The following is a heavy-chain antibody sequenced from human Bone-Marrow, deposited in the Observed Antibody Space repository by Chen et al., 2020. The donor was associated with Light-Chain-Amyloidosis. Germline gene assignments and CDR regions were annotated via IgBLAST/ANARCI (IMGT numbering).Heavy chain of an antibody. CDR2: IFYSRTT. CDR1: GGSLSSGGYY. D-gene: IGHD3-16*01. CDR3: AREGEYYAWGSGEASDI. J-gene: IGHJ3*02. V-gene: IGHV4-31*03. Sequence: QMQLQESGPGLVKPSQTLSLTCTVSGGSLSSGGYYWSWIRQFPGRGLEWIGYIFYSRTTYYNPSLKSRVTISADTSKNQFFLNLSSVTAADTAVYYCAREGEYYAWGSGEASDIWGQGTLVTVSS.